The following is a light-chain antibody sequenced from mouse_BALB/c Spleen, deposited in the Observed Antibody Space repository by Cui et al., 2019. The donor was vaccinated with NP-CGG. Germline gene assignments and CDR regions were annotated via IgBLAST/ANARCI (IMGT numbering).Light chain of an antibody. CDR1: TGTVTTNNY. J-gene: IGLJ1*01. CDR3: ALWYSNHWV. V-gene: IGLV1*01. CDR2: GTN. Sequence: QAVVTQESALTTSPGETVTLTCRSSTGTVTTNNYANWVQEKPDHLFTGLIGGTNNRAPGVPARFSGSLIGDKAALTITGAQTEDEAIYFCALWYSNHWVFGGGTKTDYP.